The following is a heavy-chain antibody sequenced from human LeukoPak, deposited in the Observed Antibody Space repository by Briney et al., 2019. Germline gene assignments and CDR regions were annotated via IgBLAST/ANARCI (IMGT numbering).Heavy chain of an antibody. CDR3: ARVYRDYDFLNYFDY. CDR1: GGTFSSYA. D-gene: IGHD3-9*01. V-gene: IGHV1-69*05. CDR2: IIPIFGTA. J-gene: IGHJ4*02. Sequence: ASVKVSCKASGGTFSSYAISWVRQAPGQGLEWMGRIIPIFGTANYAQKFQGRVTMTTDTSTSTAYMELRSLRSDDTAVYYCARVYRDYDFLNYFDYWGQGTLVTVSS.